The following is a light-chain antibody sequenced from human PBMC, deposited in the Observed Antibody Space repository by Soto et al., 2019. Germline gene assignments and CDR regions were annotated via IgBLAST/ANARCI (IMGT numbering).Light chain of an antibody. Sequence: EIVMTQSPATLSVSPGESVTLSCRASQLFSSNLAWYQRRPGQAPRLLIYGSSTRATGVPPRFSGSASGTEFTLTISRLEPEDFAVYYCQQYGSSPYTFGLGTRLEIK. CDR1: QLFSSN. CDR2: GSS. CDR3: QQYGSSPYT. V-gene: IGKV3-15*01. J-gene: IGKJ5*01.